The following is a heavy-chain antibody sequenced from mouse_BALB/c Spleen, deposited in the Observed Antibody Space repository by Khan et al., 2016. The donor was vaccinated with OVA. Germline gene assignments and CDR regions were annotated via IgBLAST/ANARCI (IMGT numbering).Heavy chain of an antibody. CDR2: INPSTGYT. J-gene: IGHJ2*01. Sequence: VQLQQSGAELAKPGASVKMSCKASGYTFINYWILWVKQRPGQGLEWIGYINPSTGYTEYNQNFKDKATLTADKSSSTAYMQMSSLKSADSAVYYCARRGLRWDFDYWGQGTTLTVSS. CDR1: GYTFINYW. CDR3: ARRGLRWDFDY. V-gene: IGHV1-7*01. D-gene: IGHD1-1*01.